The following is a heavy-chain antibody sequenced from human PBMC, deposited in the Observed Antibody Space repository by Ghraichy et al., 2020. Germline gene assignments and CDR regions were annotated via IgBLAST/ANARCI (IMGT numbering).Heavy chain of an antibody. Sequence: SQTLSLTCAISGDSVSSNSAAWNWIRQSPSRGLEWLGRTYYRSKWYNDYAVSVKSRITINPDTSKNQFSLQLNSVTPEDTAVYYCARDVGYSGYEENPYYYYGMDVWGQGTTVTVSS. CDR2: TYYRSKWYN. V-gene: IGHV6-1*01. CDR1: GDSVSSNSAA. CDR3: ARDVGYSGYEENPYYYYGMDV. D-gene: IGHD5-12*01. J-gene: IGHJ6*02.